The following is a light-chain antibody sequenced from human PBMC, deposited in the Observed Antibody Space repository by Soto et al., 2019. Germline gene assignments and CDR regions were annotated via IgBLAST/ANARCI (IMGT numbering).Light chain of an antibody. CDR2: YAS. V-gene: IGKV3-15*01. CDR1: HNIRNN. CDR3: QQYYVDSWT. J-gene: IGKJ1*01. Sequence: VVLTQSPATLSVSPGETVTLSCRASHNIRNNLAWYQHKPGQAPRLLISYASSGATGVPGRFSGSGSGTEFALTISSLQSEDSAVYYCQQYYVDSWTFGQGTRVEI.